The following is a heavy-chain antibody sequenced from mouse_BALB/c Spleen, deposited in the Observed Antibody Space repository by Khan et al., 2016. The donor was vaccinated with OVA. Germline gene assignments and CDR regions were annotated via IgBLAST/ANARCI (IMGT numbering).Heavy chain of an antibody. CDR2: INPTSGYT. J-gene: IGHJ2*01. CDR3: ASDRIDY. Sequence: QVQLKQSGTELAKPGASVKMSCKAPGYTFTTYWMHWVKQRPGQGLEWIGYINPTSGYTDYNEKFKDKAPLLAAHSSTTAYMQLSSVTSEDSAVYSCASDRIDYWGQGTTLTVSS. V-gene: IGHV1-7*01. CDR1: GYTFTTYW.